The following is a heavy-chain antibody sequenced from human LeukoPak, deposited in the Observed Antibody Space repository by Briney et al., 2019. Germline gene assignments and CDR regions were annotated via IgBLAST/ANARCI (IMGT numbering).Heavy chain of an antibody. J-gene: IGHJ4*02. CDR3: ARGLPTGGFDY. CDR2: ISSSSSYI. V-gene: IGHV3-21*01. D-gene: IGHD3-16*01. CDR1: GFTFSSYS. Sequence: KSGGSLRLSCAASGFTFSSYSMNWVRQAPGKGLEWVSSISSSSSYIYYADSVKGRFTISRDNAKNSLYLQMNSLRAEDTAVYYCARGLPTGGFDYWGQGTLVTVSS.